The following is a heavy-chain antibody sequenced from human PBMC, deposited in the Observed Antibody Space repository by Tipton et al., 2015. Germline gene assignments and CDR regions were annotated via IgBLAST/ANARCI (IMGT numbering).Heavy chain of an antibody. D-gene: IGHD3-22*01. CDR2: IYTGGRT. CDR3: ARDRYYHSRGMDYWYFDL. V-gene: IGHV4-4*07. J-gene: IGHJ2*01. Sequence: TLSLTCIVSGGSISTYYWSWIRQPAGKGLEWIGRIYTGGRTNYNPSLKIRVTMSVDTSKNQFSLKLSSVTAADTAVYYCARDRYYHSRGMDYWYFDLWGRGTLVTVSS. CDR1: GGSISTYY.